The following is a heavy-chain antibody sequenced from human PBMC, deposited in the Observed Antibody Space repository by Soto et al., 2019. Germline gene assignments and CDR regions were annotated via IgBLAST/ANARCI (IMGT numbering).Heavy chain of an antibody. V-gene: IGHV4-31*03. CDR2: IYNSATT. J-gene: IGHJ5*02. CDR3: ARDPAP. CDR1: GGSISTGGYY. Sequence: QVQLQESGPGLVKPSQTLSLTCTVSGGSISTGGYYGSWIRQHPGKGLERIGYIYNSATTYYNPSLKSRVTISVDTSKNQFSLKLSSVTVADTAVYYCARDPAPWGQGALVTVSS.